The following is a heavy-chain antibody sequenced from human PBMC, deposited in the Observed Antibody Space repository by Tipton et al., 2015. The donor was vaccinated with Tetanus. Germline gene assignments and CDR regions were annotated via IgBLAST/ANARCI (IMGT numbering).Heavy chain of an antibody. J-gene: IGHJ4*02. CDR3: AKDAGKNHFYYGSGRLAPFFDY. Sequence: SLRLSCAASGFTFSSYAMSWVRQAPGKGLEWVSAISGSGGSTYYADSVKGRFTISRDNSKNTLYLQMNSLRAEDTAVYYCAKDAGKNHFYYGSGRLAPFFDYWGQGTLVTVSS. CDR1: GFTFSSYA. CDR2: ISGSGGST. V-gene: IGHV3-23*01. D-gene: IGHD3-10*01.